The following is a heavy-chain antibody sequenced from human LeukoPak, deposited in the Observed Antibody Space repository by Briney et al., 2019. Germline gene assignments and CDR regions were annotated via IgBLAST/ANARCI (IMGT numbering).Heavy chain of an antibody. CDR2: IWYDGGNK. V-gene: IGHV3-33*01. CDR3: AREYYYDISGYFLDY. CDR1: GFTFSSYG. D-gene: IGHD3-22*01. Sequence: GGSLRLSCAASGFTFSSYGMHWVCQAPGKGLEWVALIWYDGGNKYFADSVKGRFTISRDNSQNTLYLQMNSLRAEDTAVYYCAREYYYDISGYFLDYWGQGTLVTVSS. J-gene: IGHJ4*02.